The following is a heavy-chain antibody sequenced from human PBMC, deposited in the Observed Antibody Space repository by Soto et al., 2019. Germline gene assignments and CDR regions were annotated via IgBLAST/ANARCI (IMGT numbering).Heavy chain of an antibody. Sequence: GGFLRLSCAASGFTFSSYGMHWVRQAPGKGLEWVAVISYDGSNKYYADSVKGRFTISRDNSKNTLYLQMNSLRAEDTAVYYCAKDWGAYCSGGSCYPDYWGQGTLVTVSS. CDR1: GFTFSSYG. CDR2: ISYDGSNK. J-gene: IGHJ4*02. CDR3: AKDWGAYCSGGSCYPDY. V-gene: IGHV3-30*18. D-gene: IGHD2-15*01.